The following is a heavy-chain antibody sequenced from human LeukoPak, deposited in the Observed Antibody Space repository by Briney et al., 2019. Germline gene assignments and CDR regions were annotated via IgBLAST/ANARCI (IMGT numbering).Heavy chain of an antibody. CDR1: GYTFTSYD. CDR3: ARVSLDYGDYPNWFDP. CDR2: MNPNSSNT. Sequence: ASVKVSCKASGYTFTSYDINWVRQATGQGLEWMGWMNPNSSNTGYAQKFQGRVTMTRNTSISTAYMELSSLRSEDTAVYYCARVSLDYGDYPNWFDPWGQGTLVTVSS. V-gene: IGHV1-8*01. D-gene: IGHD4-17*01. J-gene: IGHJ5*02.